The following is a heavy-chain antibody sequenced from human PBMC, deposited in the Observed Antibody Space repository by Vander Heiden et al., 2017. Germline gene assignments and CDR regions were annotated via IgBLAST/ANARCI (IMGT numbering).Heavy chain of an antibody. CDR2: IKHSGST. Sequence: QVQLQQWGAGLLKPSETLSLTCAVYGGSFSGYSWNWIRQPPGKGLEWIGEIKHSGSTNYNPSLKSRVTISVDTSKKQFSLKLTSETAADTAVYYCARGGSGTYSDYYGLDVWGQGTTVTVSS. CDR1: GGSFSGYS. J-gene: IGHJ6*02. V-gene: IGHV4-34*01. CDR3: ARGGSGTYSDYYGLDV. D-gene: IGHD3-10*01.